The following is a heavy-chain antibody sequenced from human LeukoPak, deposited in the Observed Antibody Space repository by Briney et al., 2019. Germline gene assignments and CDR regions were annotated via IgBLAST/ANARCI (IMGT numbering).Heavy chain of an antibody. J-gene: IGHJ3*02. V-gene: IGHV3-7*01. CDR2: IKQDGSEK. CDR3: ARDQIVDDAFDI. Sequence: GGSLRLSCAASGFTFSSYWMSWVRQAPVKGLEWVANIKQDGSEKYYVDPVKGRFTISRDNAKNTLYLQMNSLRAEDTAVYYCARDQIVDDAFDIWGQGTMVTVSS. D-gene: IGHD3-22*01. CDR1: GFTFSSYW.